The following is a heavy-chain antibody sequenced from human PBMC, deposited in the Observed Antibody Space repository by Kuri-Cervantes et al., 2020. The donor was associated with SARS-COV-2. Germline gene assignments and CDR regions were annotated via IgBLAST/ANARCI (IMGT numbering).Heavy chain of an antibody. Sequence: SETLSLTCTVSGGSISSSSYYWGWIRQPPGKGLEWIGSIYYSGSTYYNPSLKSRVTISVDTSKNQFSLKLSSVTAADTAVYYCARLSPPKDAFDIRGQGTMVTVSS. V-gene: IGHV4-39*01. D-gene: IGHD3-16*02. J-gene: IGHJ3*02. CDR3: ARLSPPKDAFDI. CDR2: IYYSGST. CDR1: GGSISSSSYY.